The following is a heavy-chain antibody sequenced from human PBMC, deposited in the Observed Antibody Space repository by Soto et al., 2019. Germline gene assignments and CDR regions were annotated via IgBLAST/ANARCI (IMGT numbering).Heavy chain of an antibody. CDR1: GYTFTSYY. CDR3: ARGGVGATYYYYYGMDA. V-gene: IGHV1-46*01. CDR2: INPSGGST. Sequence: ASVKVSCKASGYTFTSYYMHWVRQAPGQGLEWMGIINPSGGSTSYAQKFQGRVTMTRDTSTSTVYMELSSLRSEDTAVYYCARGGVGATYYYYYGMDAWGQGTTVTVSS. J-gene: IGHJ6*02. D-gene: IGHD1-26*01.